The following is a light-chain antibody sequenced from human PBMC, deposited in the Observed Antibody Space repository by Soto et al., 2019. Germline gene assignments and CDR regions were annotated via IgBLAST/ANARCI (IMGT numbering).Light chain of an antibody. CDR1: TSNIGNNA. CDR3: AAWDDSLNVVL. V-gene: IGLV1-36*01. CDR2: FDD. Sequence: QSVLTQPPSVSGAPRQRVSISCSGATSNIGNNAVNWYQQLPGKAPKLLIYFDDLMPSGVSDRFSGSKSGISASLAISGLPSEDEADYYCAAWDDSLNVVLFGGGTKLTVL. J-gene: IGLJ2*01.